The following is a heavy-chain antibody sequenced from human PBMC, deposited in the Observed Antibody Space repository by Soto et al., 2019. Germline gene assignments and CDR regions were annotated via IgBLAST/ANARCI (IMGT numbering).Heavy chain of an antibody. CDR1: GGTFSTYT. J-gene: IGHJ6*04. CDR2: IIPMFGTA. D-gene: IGHD2-2*01. V-gene: IGHV1-69*12. Sequence: QVQLVQSGAEVKKPGSSVKVSCKASGGTFSTYTINWVRQAPGQGLEWMGGIIPMFGTANYAQKFQGRVTITADESRSTAKRERSSLKSEDTAVNYCASRYFIITSCHYYGRDFWGKGTTFPFPS. CDR3: ASRYFIITSCHYYGRDF.